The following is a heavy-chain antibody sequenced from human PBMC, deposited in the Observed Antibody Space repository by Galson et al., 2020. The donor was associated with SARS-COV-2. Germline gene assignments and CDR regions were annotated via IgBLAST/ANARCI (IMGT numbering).Heavy chain of an antibody. V-gene: IGHV1-3*01. J-gene: IGHJ6*03. CDR2: INAGNGNT. CDR1: GYTFTSYA. CDR3: ARGPIAAAGTYYYYMDV. Sequence: ASVTVSCKASGYTFTSYAMHWVRQHPGQRLEWMGWINAGNGNTKYSQKFQGRVTITRDTSASTAYMELSSLRSEDTAVYYCARGPIAAAGTYYYYMDVWGKGTTVTVSS. D-gene: IGHD6-13*01.